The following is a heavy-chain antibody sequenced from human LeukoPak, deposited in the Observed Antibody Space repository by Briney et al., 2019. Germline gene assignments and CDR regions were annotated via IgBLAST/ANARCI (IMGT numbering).Heavy chain of an antibody. V-gene: IGHV3-23*01. Sequence: GGSLRLSCEASGFTFSRFWMSWVRQAPGKGLEWVSAISNTGGSTYYADSVKGRFTISRDKSKNTLSLQMNSLRAEDTAVYYCAQQVGYCSSGSCYFTYWGQGTLVTVSS. CDR2: ISNTGGST. CDR3: AQQVGYCSSGSCYFTY. D-gene: IGHD2-15*01. J-gene: IGHJ1*01. CDR1: GFTFSRFW.